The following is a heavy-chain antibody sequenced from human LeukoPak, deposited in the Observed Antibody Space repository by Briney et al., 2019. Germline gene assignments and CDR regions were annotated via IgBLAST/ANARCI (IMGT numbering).Heavy chain of an antibody. CDR2: MNPNSGNT. D-gene: IGHD2-2*01. J-gene: IGHJ4*02. CDR3: ARGLGVPGVYPDRRF. Sequence: ASVKVSCKASGYTFTSYDIHWVRQATGQGLEWMGWMNPNSGNTGYAQKFQGRVTMTRDTSISTAYMELSSLRSEDTAVYYCARGLGVPGVYPDRRFWGQGTLVTVSS. V-gene: IGHV1-8*01. CDR1: GYTFTSYD.